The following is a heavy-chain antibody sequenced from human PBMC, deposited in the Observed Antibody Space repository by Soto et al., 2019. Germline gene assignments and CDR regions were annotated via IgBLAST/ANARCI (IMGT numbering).Heavy chain of an antibody. D-gene: IGHD6-19*01. CDR3: ARKIRIDIAVAGSLLNGMDV. CDR2: IDPSDSYI. V-gene: IGHV5-10-1*01. Sequence: PWESLKISCKGSGYSFTNYWITWVRQMPGKGLEWMGRIDPSDSYINYSPSFQGHVTISADKSINTAYLQWSSLKASDTAMYYCARKIRIDIAVAGSLLNGMDVWGQGTTVTVS. J-gene: IGHJ6*02. CDR1: GYSFTNYW.